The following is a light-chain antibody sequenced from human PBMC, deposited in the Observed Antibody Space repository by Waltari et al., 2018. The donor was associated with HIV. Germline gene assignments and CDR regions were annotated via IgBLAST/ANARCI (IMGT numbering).Light chain of an antibody. J-gene: IGKJ5*01. CDR2: GAS. V-gene: IGKV1-16*01. CDR1: QDLNNY. CDR3: QQYKSYPIT. Sequence: DIQMTQSPSSLSASVGDRVTITCRASQDLNNYLAWFQQKPGKAPKSLIYGASNLQSGVTSRFSGTGSRTDFALTISSLQPEDFATYYCQQYKSYPITFGQGTRLEI.